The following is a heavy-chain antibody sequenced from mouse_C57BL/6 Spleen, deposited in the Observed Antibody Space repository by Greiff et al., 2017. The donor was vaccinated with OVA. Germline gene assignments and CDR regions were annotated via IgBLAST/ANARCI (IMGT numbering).Heavy chain of an antibody. D-gene: IGHD1-1*01. CDR1: GYTFTDYN. CDR3: ARGDYYGSSRYAMDY. J-gene: IGHJ4*01. Sequence: VQLKQSGPELVKPGASVKIPCKASGYTFTDYNMDWVKQSPGKSLEWIGDINPNNGGTIYNQKFKGKATLTVDKSSSTAYMELRSLTSEDTAVYYCARGDYYGSSRYAMDYWGQGTSVTVSA. CDR2: INPNNGGT. V-gene: IGHV1-18*01.